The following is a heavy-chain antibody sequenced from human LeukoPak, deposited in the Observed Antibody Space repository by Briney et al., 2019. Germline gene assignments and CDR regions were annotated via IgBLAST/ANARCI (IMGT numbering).Heavy chain of an antibody. Sequence: PGGSLRLSCAASGFTFSYYGMHWVRQAPGSGLEWVAFIRYDGNNEDYVDFVKGRFTISRDNSRNALYLQMDSLRVDDTALYYCVKDAYSGDFGEYFHHWGQGTLVTVAS. V-gene: IGHV3-30*02. CDR3: VKDAYSGDFGEYFHH. J-gene: IGHJ1*01. CDR1: GFTFSYYG. CDR2: IRYDGNNE. D-gene: IGHD4-17*01.